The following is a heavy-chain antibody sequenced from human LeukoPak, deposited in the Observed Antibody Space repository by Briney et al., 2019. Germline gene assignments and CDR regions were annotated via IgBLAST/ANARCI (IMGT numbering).Heavy chain of an antibody. D-gene: IGHD5-24*01. CDR3: ARSLEITVDY. CDR1: GGSISSGGYS. J-gene: IGHJ4*02. CDR2: IYHSGST. Sequence: SETLSLTCAVSGGSISSGGYSWSWIRQPPGKGLEWIGYIYHSGSTYYNPSLKSRVTISVDTSKNQFSLKLSSVTAADTAVYYCARSLEITVDYWGQGTLVTVSS. V-gene: IGHV4-30-2*05.